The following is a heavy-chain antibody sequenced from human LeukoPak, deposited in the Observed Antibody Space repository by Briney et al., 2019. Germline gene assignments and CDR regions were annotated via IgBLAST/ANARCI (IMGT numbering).Heavy chain of an antibody. V-gene: IGHV3-21*01. Sequence: GGSLRLSCAASGFTFSSYSMNWVRQDPGKGLEWVSSISSSSSYIYYADSVKGRFTISRDNAKNSLYLQMNSLRAEDTAVYYCARESYTGYSYGYNYYYYGMDVWGQGTTVTVSS. J-gene: IGHJ6*02. CDR2: ISSSSSYI. CDR3: ARESYTGYSYGYNYYYYGMDV. CDR1: GFTFSSYS. D-gene: IGHD5-18*01.